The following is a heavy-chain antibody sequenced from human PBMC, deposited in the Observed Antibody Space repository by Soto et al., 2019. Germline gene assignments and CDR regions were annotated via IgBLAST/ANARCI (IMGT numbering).Heavy chain of an antibody. V-gene: IGHV3-7*02. D-gene: IGHD5-18*01. Sequence: GGSLRLSCAASGFTFTSYWMSWVRQAPGKGLEWVANIKQDGSEKYYVDSVKGRFTISRDNAKNSLYLQMNSLRAEDTAVYYCASLNVDTAMVRGLLGPNFDYWGQGTLVTVSS. CDR3: ASLNVDTAMVRGLLGPNFDY. J-gene: IGHJ4*02. CDR2: IKQDGSEK. CDR1: GFTFTSYW.